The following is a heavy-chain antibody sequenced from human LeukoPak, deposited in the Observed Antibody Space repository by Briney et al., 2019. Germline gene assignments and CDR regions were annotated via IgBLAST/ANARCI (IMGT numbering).Heavy chain of an antibody. CDR2: ISYDGSNK. V-gene: IGHV3-30*18. CDR1: GFTFSSYG. CDR3: AKLDY. J-gene: IGHJ4*02. Sequence: GRSLRLSCAASGFTFSSYGMHWVRQAPGKGLEWVAVISYDGSNKYYADSVKGRFTISRDNSKNTLYLQMNSLRAEDTAVYYCAKLDYWGQGTPVTVSS.